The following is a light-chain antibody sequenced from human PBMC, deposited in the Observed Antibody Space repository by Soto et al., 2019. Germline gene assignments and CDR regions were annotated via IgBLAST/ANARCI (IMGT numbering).Light chain of an antibody. CDR1: QDISNY. Sequence: DIQMTQSPSSLSASVGDRVTITCQASQDISNYLNWYQQKPGKAPKLLIYEASNLETGVPSRFSGSGSGTDFTFTISSLQPEDIATYYCQQYDNLRITFGPGTKVDIK. CDR3: QQYDNLRIT. J-gene: IGKJ3*01. V-gene: IGKV1-33*01. CDR2: EAS.